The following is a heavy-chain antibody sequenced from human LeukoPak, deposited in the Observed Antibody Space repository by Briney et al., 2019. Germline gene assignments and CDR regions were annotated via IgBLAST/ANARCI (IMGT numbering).Heavy chain of an antibody. CDR1: AFTFSDYS. J-gene: IGHJ4*02. Sequence: GGSLRLSCAASAFTFSDYSMNWVRQAPGKGLEWTSYISGRSSTIYYADSVRGRFTISRDNAKNSMYLQMNSLRAEDTAVYYCARDRLTSGSYFFDYWGQGTLVTVSP. V-gene: IGHV3-48*01. D-gene: IGHD1-26*01. CDR2: ISGRSSTI. CDR3: ARDRLTSGSYFFDY.